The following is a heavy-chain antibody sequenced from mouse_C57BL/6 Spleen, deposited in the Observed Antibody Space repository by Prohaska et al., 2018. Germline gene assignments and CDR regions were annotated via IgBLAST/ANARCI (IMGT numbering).Heavy chain of an antibody. Sequence: HGKSLEWIGYINPNNGGTSYNQKFKGKATLTVNKSSSTAYMERRSLTSEDSAVYYCAREGDVCYWGQGTTLTVSS. V-gene: IGHV1-22*01. CDR3: AREGDVCY. CDR2: INPNNGGT. D-gene: IGHD3-3*01. J-gene: IGHJ2*01.